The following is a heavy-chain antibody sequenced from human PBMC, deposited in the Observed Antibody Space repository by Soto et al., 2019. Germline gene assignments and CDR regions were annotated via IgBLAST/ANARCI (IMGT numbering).Heavy chain of an antibody. V-gene: IGHV3-23*01. J-gene: IGHJ4*02. CDR1: GFTFGNHA. Sequence: GGSLRLSCAASGFTFGNHAMTWVRQAPGKGLEWVSAVNGRGDATYYADSVKGRFTISRDNSKNTLSLQMNSLRVEDSAVYYCVPRKGDPFTWGPGTLVTVSS. CDR2: VNGRGDAT. CDR3: VPRKGDPFT. D-gene: IGHD3-16*01.